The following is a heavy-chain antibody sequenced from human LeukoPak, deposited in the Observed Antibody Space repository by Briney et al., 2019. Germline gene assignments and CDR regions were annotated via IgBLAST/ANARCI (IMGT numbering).Heavy chain of an antibody. CDR1: GFSFSSFS. D-gene: IGHD5-24*01. Sequence: GGSLRLSCAASGFSFSSFSMNWVRQAPGKGLEWISYITSSSSTIYYADSVKGRFTISRDNAKNSVYLQMNSLRVEDTAVYYCASGGRDGNNWGFSWGQGALVTVSS. CDR2: ITSSSSTI. CDR3: ASGGRDGNNWGFS. V-gene: IGHV3-48*04. J-gene: IGHJ4*02.